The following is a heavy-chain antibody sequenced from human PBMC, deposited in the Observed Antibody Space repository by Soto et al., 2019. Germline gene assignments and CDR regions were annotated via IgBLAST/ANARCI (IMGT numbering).Heavy chain of an antibody. V-gene: IGHV4-30-4*01. Sequence: QVQLQESGPGLVKPSQTLSITCSVSGGSISSDDYYWSWIRQPPGKGLEWIGYIYYSGRTAYNPSLKSRLIIAIYTSKNQFSLNLNSVSGADTAVYYCARELSNSPDYFDYWGQGTLVTVSS. CDR2: IYYSGRT. D-gene: IGHD1-1*01. J-gene: IGHJ4*02. CDR3: ARELSNSPDYFDY. CDR1: GGSISSDDYY.